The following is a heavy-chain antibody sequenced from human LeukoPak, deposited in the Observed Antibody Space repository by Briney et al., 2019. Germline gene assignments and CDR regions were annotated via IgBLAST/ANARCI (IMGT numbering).Heavy chain of an antibody. Sequence: PSETLSLTCTVSGGSVSSGSYYWSWIRQPPGKGLEWIGYIYYSGSTNYNPSLKSRVTISVDTSKNQFSLKLSSVTAADTAVYYCARGAWSPIFDYWGQGTLVTVSS. CDR3: ARGAWSPIFDY. D-gene: IGHD2-8*01. V-gene: IGHV4-61*01. CDR2: IYYSGST. CDR1: GGSVSSGSYY. J-gene: IGHJ4*02.